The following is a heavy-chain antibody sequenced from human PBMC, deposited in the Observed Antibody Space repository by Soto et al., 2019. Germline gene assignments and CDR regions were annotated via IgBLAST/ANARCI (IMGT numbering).Heavy chain of an antibody. V-gene: IGHV4-34*01. D-gene: IGHD3-16*01. CDR2: INHSGST. Sequence: SETLSLTCAVHGGSFSGFYWSWIRQPPGKGLEWIGEINHSGSTNYNPSLESRVTISVDTSKNQFSLKVTSVTAADTAVYYCASALGGYWGRGILVTVSS. CDR3: ASALGGY. J-gene: IGHJ4*02. CDR1: GGSFSGFY.